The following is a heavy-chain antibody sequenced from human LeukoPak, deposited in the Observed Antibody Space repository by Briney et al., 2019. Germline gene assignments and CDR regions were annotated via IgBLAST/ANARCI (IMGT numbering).Heavy chain of an antibody. V-gene: IGHV3-9*03. Sequence: GRSLRLSCAASGFTFDDYAMHWVRQAPGKGLEWVSGISWNSGSIGYADSVKGRFTISRDNAKNSLYLQMNSLRAEDVALYYCAKSSSSWSGDAFDIWGQGTMVTVSS. CDR3: AKSSSSWSGDAFDI. J-gene: IGHJ3*02. D-gene: IGHD6-13*01. CDR1: GFTFDDYA. CDR2: ISWNSGSI.